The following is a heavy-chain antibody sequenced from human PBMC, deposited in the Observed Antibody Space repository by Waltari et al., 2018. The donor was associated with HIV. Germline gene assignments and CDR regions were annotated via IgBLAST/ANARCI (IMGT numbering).Heavy chain of an antibody. J-gene: IGHJ4*02. CDR2: INQDGSEK. CDR3: ARTGFGVANPVNY. V-gene: IGHV3-7*01. CDR1: GFTFSSYW. D-gene: IGHD3-3*01. Sequence: EVQLVESGGGLVQPGGSLTVSCAASGFTFSSYWMTWVRQAPGGGLEWVANINQDGSEKYYVDSLKGRFTVSRDNDKNSLFLLMNSLRVEDTAVYYCARTGFGVANPVNYWGQGTLVTVSS.